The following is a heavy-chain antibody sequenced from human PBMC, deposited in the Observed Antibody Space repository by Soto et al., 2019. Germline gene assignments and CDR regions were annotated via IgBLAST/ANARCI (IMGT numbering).Heavy chain of an antibody. Sequence: QMHLVQSGAEVKKPGSSVKVSCKASGGSFTYTLSWVRQAPGQGLEWMGGIIPIFGTTNYAQKFQDRVTITADESTKTSYMELNTLTSEDTAVYYCARLHSHGTYAMDVWGQGTTVTVSS. D-gene: IGHD5-18*01. CDR1: GGSFTYT. CDR3: ARLHSHGTYAMDV. V-gene: IGHV1-69*01. CDR2: IIPIFGTT. J-gene: IGHJ6*02.